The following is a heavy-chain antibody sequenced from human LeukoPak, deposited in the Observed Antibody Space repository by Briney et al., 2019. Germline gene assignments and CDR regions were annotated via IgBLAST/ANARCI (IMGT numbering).Heavy chain of an antibody. CDR1: GFTFSSYE. Sequence: PGGSLRLSCAASGFTFSSYEMNWVRQAPGKGLEWVSYISSGGTTIFYADSVKGRFTISRDNAKNSLYLQMNSLRAEDTAVYYCARDHDSSGFGAFDIWGQGTMVTVSS. D-gene: IGHD3-22*01. J-gene: IGHJ3*02. CDR3: ARDHDSSGFGAFDI. V-gene: IGHV3-48*03. CDR2: ISSGGTTI.